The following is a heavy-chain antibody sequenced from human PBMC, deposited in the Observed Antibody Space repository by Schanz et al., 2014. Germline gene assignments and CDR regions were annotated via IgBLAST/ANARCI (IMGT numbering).Heavy chain of an antibody. J-gene: IGHJ2*01. V-gene: IGHV3-9*01. CDR2: ISWNSYSL. CDR1: GFIFEDYT. CDR3: ARLPFSGSLGPDCYFDF. D-gene: IGHD3-3*02. Sequence: EVQLVESGGGLVQPGRSLRLSCAASGFIFEDYTMYWVRQAPGKGLEWVSGISWNSYSLLYADSVQGRFTISRDNAKNSLYLQMNSLRVEDTAIYYCARLPFSGSLGPDCYFDFWGRGTLVTVSS.